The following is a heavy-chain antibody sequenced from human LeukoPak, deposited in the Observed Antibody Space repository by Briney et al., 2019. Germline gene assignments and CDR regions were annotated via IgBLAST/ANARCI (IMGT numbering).Heavy chain of an antibody. CDR1: GGSISSYY. D-gene: IGHD6-13*01. V-gene: IGHV4-4*07. J-gene: IGHJ3*02. CDR3: ARDLEQLVTDAFDI. Sequence: SETLSLTCTVSGGSISSYYWSWIRQPAGKGREWIGRIYTSGSTNYNPSLKSRVTMSVDTSKNQFSLKLSSVTAADTAVYYCARDLEQLVTDAFDIWGQGTMVTVSS. CDR2: IYTSGST.